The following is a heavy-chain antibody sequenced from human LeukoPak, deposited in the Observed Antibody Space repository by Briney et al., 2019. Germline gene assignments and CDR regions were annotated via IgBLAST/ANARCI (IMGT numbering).Heavy chain of an antibody. J-gene: IGHJ6*02. CDR1: GYTFTSYY. Sequence: ASVKVSCKASGYTFTSYYMHWVRQAPGQGLEWMGIINPSDGSTSYAQKFQGRVTMTRDTSTGTVYMELSSLRSEDTAVYYCAREGDILTGYWNGMDVWGQGTTVTVSS. V-gene: IGHV1-46*01. CDR3: AREGDILTGYWNGMDV. D-gene: IGHD3-9*01. CDR2: INPSDGST.